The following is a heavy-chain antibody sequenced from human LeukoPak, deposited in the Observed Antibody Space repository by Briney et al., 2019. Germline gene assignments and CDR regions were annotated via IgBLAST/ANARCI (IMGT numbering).Heavy chain of an antibody. J-gene: IGHJ4*02. CDR3: AKDRWVGSGWYYFDY. CDR2: IRSDGSYR. D-gene: IGHD6-13*01. Sequence: GGSLRLSCVASGFTFSSYGMHWVRQAPGKGLEWVTFIRSDGSYRSYVYYADSVKGRFTVSRDNSKNTLYLQMSSLTTEDTAVYYCAKDRWVGSGWYYFDYWGQGTLVTVSS. CDR1: GFTFSSYG. V-gene: IGHV3-30*02.